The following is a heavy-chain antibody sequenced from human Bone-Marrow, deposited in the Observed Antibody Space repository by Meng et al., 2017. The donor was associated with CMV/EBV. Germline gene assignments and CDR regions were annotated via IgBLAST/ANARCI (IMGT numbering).Heavy chain of an antibody. CDR2: ISWDGGST. D-gene: IGHD1-26*01. CDR1: GFTFDDYA. Sequence: GESLKISCAASGFTFDDYAMHWVRQAPGKGLEWVSLISWDGGSTYYADSVKGRFTISRDNSKNSLYLQMNSLRAEDTALYYCARSRYSGSQYGMDVWGQGTTVTVSS. J-gene: IGHJ6*02. V-gene: IGHV3-43D*03. CDR3: ARSRYSGSQYGMDV.